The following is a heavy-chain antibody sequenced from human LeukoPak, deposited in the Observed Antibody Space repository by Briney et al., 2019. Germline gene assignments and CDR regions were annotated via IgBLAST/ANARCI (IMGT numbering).Heavy chain of an antibody. CDR1: GGSISSYY. D-gene: IGHD2-21*02. V-gene: IGHV4-59*01. Sequence: SETLSLTCTVSGGSISSYYWSWLRQPPGKGLEWIGYIYYSGSTNYNPSLKSRVTISVDTSKNQFSLKLSSVTAADTAVYYCASGGDPYYFDYWGQGTLVTVSS. CDR2: IYYSGST. CDR3: ASGGDPYYFDY. J-gene: IGHJ4*02.